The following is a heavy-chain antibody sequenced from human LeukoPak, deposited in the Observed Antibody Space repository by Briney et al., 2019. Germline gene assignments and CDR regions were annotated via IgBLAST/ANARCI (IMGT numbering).Heavy chain of an antibody. D-gene: IGHD4-23*01. CDR2: ISWISGSI. J-gene: IGHJ4*02. V-gene: IGHV3-9*01. CDR1: GFTFDDYA. Sequence: GRSLRLSCAASGFTFDDYAMHWVRQAPGKGLEWVSGISWISGSIGYADSVKGRFTISRDNAKNSLYLQMNSLRAEDTAVYYCARDAVVTATPYYFDYWGQGTLVTVSS. CDR3: ARDAVVTATPYYFDY.